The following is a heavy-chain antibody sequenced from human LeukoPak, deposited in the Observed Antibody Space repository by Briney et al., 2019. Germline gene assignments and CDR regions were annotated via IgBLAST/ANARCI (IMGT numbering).Heavy chain of an antibody. CDR3: AKTTMTGLDAFDI. J-gene: IGHJ3*02. CDR2: IYYTGTT. CDR1: GGSVSSSSYY. D-gene: IGHD3-9*01. Sequence: PSETLSPTCTVSGGSVSSSSYYWSWIRQPPGTGLEWIGYIYYTGTTNYNPSLKSRVTISVDTSKNQFSLKLTSVTAADTAVYYCAKTTMTGLDAFDIWGQGTMVTVSS. V-gene: IGHV4-61*01.